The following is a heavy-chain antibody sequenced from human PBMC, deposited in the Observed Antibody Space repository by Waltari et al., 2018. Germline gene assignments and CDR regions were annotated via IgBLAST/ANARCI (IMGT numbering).Heavy chain of an antibody. D-gene: IGHD3-22*01. CDR3: AAPPIADYYDSSGYSYYFDY. Sequence: QVQLVQSGAEVKKPGSSVKVSCQASGGTFSSYTISWVRQAPGQGLEWMGRIIPILGIANYAQKFQGRVTITADKSTSTAYMELSSLRSEDTAVYYCAAPPIADYYDSSGYSYYFDYWGQGTTVTVSS. CDR1: GGTFSSYT. J-gene: IGHJ4*03. V-gene: IGHV1-69*02. CDR2: IIPILGIA.